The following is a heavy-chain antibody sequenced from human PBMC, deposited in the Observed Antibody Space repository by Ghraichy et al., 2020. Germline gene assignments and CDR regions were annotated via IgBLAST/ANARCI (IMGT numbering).Heavy chain of an antibody. V-gene: IGHV3-30*19. J-gene: IGHJ3*02. Sequence: LSLTCAASGCTVSRYGLHWVRQAPGKGLEWVAVISSTGRNTYYAASVKGRFTTSRNNSDNTIYLQMNGLRVEDTAVYYSTKGTPKSKTLVAGQTDSLDIWGQGTMGTVSS. CDR2: ISSTGRNT. CDR3: TKGTPKSKTLVAGQTDSLDI. CDR1: GCTVSRYG. D-gene: IGHD6-19*01.